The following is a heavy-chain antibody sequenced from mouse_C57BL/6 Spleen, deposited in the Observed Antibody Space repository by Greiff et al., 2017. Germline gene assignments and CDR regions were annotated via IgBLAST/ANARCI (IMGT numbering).Heavy chain of an antibody. J-gene: IGHJ2*01. CDR2: IDPSDSYT. Sequence: VQLQQPGAELVKPGASVKLSCKASGYTFTSYWMQWVKQRPGQGLEWIGEIDPSDSYTNYNQKFKGKATLTVDTSSSTAYMQLSSLTSEDSAVYFCARHEDGGTTGAYYFDYWGQGTTLTVSS. D-gene: IGHD1-1*01. CDR1: GYTFTSYW. CDR3: ARHEDGGTTGAYYFDY. V-gene: IGHV1-50*01.